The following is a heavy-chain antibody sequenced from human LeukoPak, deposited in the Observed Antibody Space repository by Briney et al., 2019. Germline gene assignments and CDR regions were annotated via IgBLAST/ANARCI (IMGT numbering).Heavy chain of an antibody. V-gene: IGHV3-23*01. CDR2: INDNGGST. CDR1: GFTFSSYG. Sequence: GGSLRLSCAASGFTFSSYGMSWVRQAPGKGLEWVSTINDNGGSTYHADSVKGRFTISRDNSKNTLYLQMNSLRAEDTAVYYCAKSLAPAAYYYDSSGYLNWGQGTLVTVSS. D-gene: IGHD3-22*01. J-gene: IGHJ4*02. CDR3: AKSLAPAAYYYDSSGYLN.